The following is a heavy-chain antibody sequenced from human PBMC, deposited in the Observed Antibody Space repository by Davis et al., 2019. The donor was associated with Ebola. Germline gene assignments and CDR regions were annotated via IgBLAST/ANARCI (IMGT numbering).Heavy chain of an antibody. CDR3: ASSSTDWSGYLIPVYYYYMDV. CDR1: GGSISSHY. Sequence: SETLSLTCTVSGGSISSHYWSWIRQPPGKGLEWIGYIYYSGSTNYNPSLKSRVTISVDTSKNQFSLKMNSVAAADTAVYYCASSSTDWSGYLIPVYYYYMDVWGKGTTVTVSS. CDR2: IYYSGST. J-gene: IGHJ6*03. V-gene: IGHV4-59*11. D-gene: IGHD3-3*01.